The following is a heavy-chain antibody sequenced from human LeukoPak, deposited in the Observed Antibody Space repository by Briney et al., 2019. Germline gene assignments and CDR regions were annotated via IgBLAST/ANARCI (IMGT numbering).Heavy chain of an antibody. CDR2: IYPSDSEI. D-gene: IGHD3-16*01. CDR3: ASPWGVRDGHAFDM. V-gene: IGHV5-51*01. Sequence: PGEALKISCKASGYTFTTYWIGWVRQMPGKGLEWMGIIYPSDSEIAYSPSFQGQVTISVDKSISTAYLQWSSLKGSDTAMYYCASPWGVRDGHAFDMWSQGTMVIVSS. CDR1: GYTFTTYW. J-gene: IGHJ3*02.